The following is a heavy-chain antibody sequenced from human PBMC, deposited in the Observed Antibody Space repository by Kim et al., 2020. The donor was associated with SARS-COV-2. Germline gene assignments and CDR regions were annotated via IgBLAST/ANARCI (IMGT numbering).Heavy chain of an antibody. J-gene: IGHJ4*02. Sequence: GESLKISCKASGYRFTSYWIAWVRQMPGKGLEYMGVINPDDSETLYGPSFQGQVAISADKSISTAYLQWSGLRASDTAMYHCARSLGYNYDSDGFYFDYWGQGSLVIVSS. D-gene: IGHD3-16*01. CDR3: ARSLGYNYDSDGFYFDY. CDR2: INPDDSET. V-gene: IGHV5-51*01. CDR1: GYRFTSYW.